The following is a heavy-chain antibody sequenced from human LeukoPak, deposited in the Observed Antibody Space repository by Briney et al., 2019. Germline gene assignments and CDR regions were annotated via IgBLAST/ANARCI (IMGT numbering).Heavy chain of an antibody. Sequence: GASVKVSCKASGGTFSSYAISWVRQAPGQGLEWMGGIIPIFGTANYAQKFQGRVTITADESTSTAYMELSSLRSEDTAVYYCARDPRSMVRGVIPPYFDYWGQGTLVTVSS. CDR3: ARDPRSMVRGVIPPYFDY. D-gene: IGHD3-10*01. V-gene: IGHV1-69*13. CDR2: IIPIFGTA. CDR1: GGTFSSYA. J-gene: IGHJ4*02.